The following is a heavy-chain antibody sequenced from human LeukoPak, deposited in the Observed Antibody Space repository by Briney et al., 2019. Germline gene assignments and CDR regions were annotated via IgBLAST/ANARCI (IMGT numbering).Heavy chain of an antibody. V-gene: IGHV3-48*01. D-gene: IGHD6-19*01. J-gene: IGHJ6*03. CDR1: GFTFSSYS. CDR2: IISSSSVI. Sequence: GGSLRLSCAASGFTFSSYSMNWVRQAPGEGLEWISYIISSSSVIYYADSVRGRFTISRDNAKSSLYLQMNSLRAEDTAVYYCAREGGIAVASYMDVWGKGTTVTVSS. CDR3: AREGGIAVASYMDV.